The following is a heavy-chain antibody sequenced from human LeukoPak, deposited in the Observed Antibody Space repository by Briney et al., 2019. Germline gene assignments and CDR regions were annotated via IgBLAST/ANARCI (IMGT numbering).Heavy chain of an antibody. J-gene: IGHJ4*02. CDR1: GFTFGSYW. V-gene: IGHV3-7*01. Sequence: GRSLRLSCAASGFTFGSYWMSWVRQAPGKGLEWVANIKQDGSEKNYVDSVKGRFTISRDNAENSLYLQMNSLRAEDTAVYYCARVGWFGELTRHPGGDFWDQGTLVTVSS. CDR3: ARVGWFGELTRHPGGDF. CDR2: IKQDGSEK. D-gene: IGHD3-10*01.